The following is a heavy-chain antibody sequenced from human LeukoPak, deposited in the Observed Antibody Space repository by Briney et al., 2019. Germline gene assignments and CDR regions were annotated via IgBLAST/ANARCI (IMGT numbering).Heavy chain of an antibody. Sequence: GSSLRPSCAASGFTFSSYAMSWVRQAPGKGLEWVSTISDSGYYTYYADSVKGRFTISRDNSKNTLHMQMNSLRGDDTAVYYCTKAGLRGDDSHAKLSDYWGQGTLVTVSS. D-gene: IGHD2-21*01. CDR2: ISDSGYYT. CDR3: TKAGLRGDDSHAKLSDY. V-gene: IGHV3-23*01. CDR1: GFTFSSYA. J-gene: IGHJ4*02.